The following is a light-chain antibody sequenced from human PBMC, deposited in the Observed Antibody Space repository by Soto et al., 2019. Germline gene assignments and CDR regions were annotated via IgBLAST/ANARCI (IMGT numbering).Light chain of an antibody. J-gene: IGLJ1*01. CDR1: SSDIGTYNY. CDR2: EVT. CDR3: SSYTSTSTLYV. V-gene: IGLV2-14*01. Sequence: QSALTQPASVSGSPGQSIAISCTGTSSDIGTYNYVSWYQQHPDKAPKLMIYEVTNRPSGVSFRFSGSKSGNTASLTISGLQPEDEADYYCSSYTSTSTLYVFGTGTKLTVL.